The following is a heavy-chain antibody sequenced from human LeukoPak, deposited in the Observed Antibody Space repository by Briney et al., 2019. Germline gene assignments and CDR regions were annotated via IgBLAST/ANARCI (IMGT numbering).Heavy chain of an antibody. CDR1: GFTFRSYS. J-gene: IGHJ4*02. V-gene: IGHV3-21*01. D-gene: IGHD6-6*01. Sequence: GGSLRLSCAASGFTFRSYSMKWVRQAPGGGLEWVSSISSRSSYIYYADSVKGRFTISRDNAKNSLYLQMNSLRAADTAVYYCARGRSELPSYIAAQLSPQTTYFDYWGPGILVTVSS. CDR3: ARGRSELPSYIAAQLSPQTTYFDY. CDR2: ISSRSSYI.